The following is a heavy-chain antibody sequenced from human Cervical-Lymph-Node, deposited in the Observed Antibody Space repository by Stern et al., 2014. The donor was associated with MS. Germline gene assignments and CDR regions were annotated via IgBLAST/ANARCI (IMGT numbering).Heavy chain of an antibody. D-gene: IGHD3-16*01. CDR1: GYTFTSYG. CDR3: ARNQLGETNGQYYFYGMDV. V-gene: IGHV1-18*01. Sequence: QVQLVQSGAEVKKPGASVKVSCKASGYTFTSYGISWVRQAPGQGLEWMGWISAYNGNTNYAQKLQGRVTMTTDTSTSTAYMELRSLRSDDTAVYYCARNQLGETNGQYYFYGMDVWGQGTTVTVSS. J-gene: IGHJ6*02. CDR2: ISAYNGNT.